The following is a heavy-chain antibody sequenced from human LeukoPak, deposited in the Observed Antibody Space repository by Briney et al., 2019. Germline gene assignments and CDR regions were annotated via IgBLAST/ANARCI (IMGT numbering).Heavy chain of an antibody. J-gene: IGHJ4*02. CDR3: ARGEGDSYGNFVGDY. Sequence: GGYLRLSCAASGFTFSSYSMNWVRRAQGKGLEWVSSISSSSNYISYADSVKGRFTLSRDNAKTYMWLQMNSLKAEDTAVYSYARGEGDSYGNFVGDYWGQGTLVTVST. CDR2: ISSSSNYI. V-gene: IGHV3-21*01. D-gene: IGHD2-21*02. CDR1: GFTFSSYS.